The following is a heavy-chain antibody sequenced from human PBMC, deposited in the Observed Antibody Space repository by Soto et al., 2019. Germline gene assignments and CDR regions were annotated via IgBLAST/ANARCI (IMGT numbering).Heavy chain of an antibody. J-gene: IGHJ5*02. D-gene: IGHD3-10*01. Sequence: PSETLSLPDPIHAGSFSAYCSTWTCPPPGKGLEWIGEINHSGRANYNRSLKRRVTMAVDTSKNPFSLKLSSVTAADRAVYYCARGRLTMVRGLIWFDPWGQGTMVTVSS. CDR2: INHSGRA. CDR1: AGSFSAYC. CDR3: ARGRLTMVRGLIWFDP. V-gene: IGHV4-34*01.